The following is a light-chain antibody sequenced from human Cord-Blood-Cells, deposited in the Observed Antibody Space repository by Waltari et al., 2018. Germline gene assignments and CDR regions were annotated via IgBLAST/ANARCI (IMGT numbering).Light chain of an antibody. J-gene: IGKJ1*01. CDR3: QQYYSTPT. V-gene: IGKV4-1*01. CDR1: QRVLYSSNNKNY. CDR2: WAS. Sequence: DIVMTQSPDSLAVSLGERATINCKSSQRVLYSSNNKNYLALYQQKPGQPPKLLIYWASTRESGVPDRFSGSGSGTDFTLTISSLQAEDVAVYYCQQYYSTPTFGQGTKVEIK.